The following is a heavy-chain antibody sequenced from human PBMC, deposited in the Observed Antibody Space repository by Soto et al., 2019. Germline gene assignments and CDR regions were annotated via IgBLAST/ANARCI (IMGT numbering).Heavy chain of an antibody. CDR2: IYYSGST. Sequence: PSETLSLTCTVSGGSISSYYWSWIRQPPGKGLEWIGYIYYSGSTNYNPSLKSRVTISVDTSKNQFSLKLSSVTAADTAVYYCARDSSCYTVGYYYYGMDVWGQGTTVTVSS. CDR3: ARDSSCYTVGYYYYGMDV. CDR1: GGSISSYY. J-gene: IGHJ6*02. D-gene: IGHD6-13*01. V-gene: IGHV4-59*01.